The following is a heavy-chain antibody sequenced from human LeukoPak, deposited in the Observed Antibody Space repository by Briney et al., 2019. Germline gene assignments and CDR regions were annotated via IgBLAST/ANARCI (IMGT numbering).Heavy chain of an antibody. CDR3: AKVFGGWFYDAFDI. CDR1: GFTFSSYA. D-gene: IGHD6-19*01. V-gene: IGHV3-23*01. Sequence: GGSLRLSCVASGFTFSSYAMSWVRQAPGKGLEWVSAISSSGDNTYYPDSVKGRFTFSRDNSGNTLYLKMHSLTAEDTALYYCAKVFGGWFYDAFDIWGQGTMVTVSS. J-gene: IGHJ3*02. CDR2: ISSSGDNT.